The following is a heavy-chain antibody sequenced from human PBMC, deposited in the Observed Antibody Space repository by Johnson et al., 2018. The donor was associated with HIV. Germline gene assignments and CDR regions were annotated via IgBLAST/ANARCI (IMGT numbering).Heavy chain of an antibody. V-gene: IGHV3-33*06. J-gene: IGHJ3*02. CDR2: IWYDGTNK. D-gene: IGHD3-22*01. Sequence: QVQLVESGGGVVQPGRSLRLSCAASGFTFSTYGMHWVRQAPGMGLEWVALIWYDGTNKYYADSVKGRFTISRDNSKNTLYLQMNSLRAEDTAVYYCAKDSGYYDSSGYGAFDIWGQGTMVTVSS. CDR1: GFTFSTYG. CDR3: AKDSGYYDSSGYGAFDI.